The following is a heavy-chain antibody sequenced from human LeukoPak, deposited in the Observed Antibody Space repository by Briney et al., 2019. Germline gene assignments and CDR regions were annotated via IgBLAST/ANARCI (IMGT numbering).Heavy chain of an antibody. Sequence: SETLSLTCTVSGGSISSSSYYWGWIRQPPGKGLEWIGSIYYSGSTYYNPSLKSRVTISVDTSKNQFSLKLSSVTAADTAVYYCARGRVRTNGVRVSAFDIWGQGTMVTVSS. CDR1: GGSISSSSYY. CDR2: IYYSGST. V-gene: IGHV4-39*07. J-gene: IGHJ3*02. D-gene: IGHD2-8*01. CDR3: ARGRVRTNGVRVSAFDI.